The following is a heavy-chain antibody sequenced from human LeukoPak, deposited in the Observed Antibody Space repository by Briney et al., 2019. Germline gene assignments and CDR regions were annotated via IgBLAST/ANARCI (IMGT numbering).Heavy chain of an antibody. Sequence: PGGSLRLSCVASGFNFNNYDFHWVRQAPGKGLEWVAFIKFHGHETFYADSVEGRFTFSRDNSRNTLYLQMNSLRSEDTAVYYCAKDRYSSSWYLLDYWGQGTLVTVSS. CDR2: IKFHGHET. CDR3: AKDRYSSSWYLLDY. CDR1: GFNFNNYD. V-gene: IGHV3-30*02. J-gene: IGHJ4*02. D-gene: IGHD6-13*01.